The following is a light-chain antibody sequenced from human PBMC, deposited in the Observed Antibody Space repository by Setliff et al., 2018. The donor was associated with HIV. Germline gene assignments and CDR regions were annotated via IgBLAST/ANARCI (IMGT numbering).Light chain of an antibody. CDR1: SSDVGGYNY. CDR2: DVS. V-gene: IGLV2-14*01. Sequence: QSALTQPASVSGSPGQSITISCTGTSSDVGGYNYVSWYQQHPGKAPELMIYDVSNRPSGVSNRFSGSKSGNTASLTISGLQAEDEADYYCASYTSSSTWVFGGGTKGTVL. J-gene: IGLJ3*02. CDR3: ASYTSSSTWV.